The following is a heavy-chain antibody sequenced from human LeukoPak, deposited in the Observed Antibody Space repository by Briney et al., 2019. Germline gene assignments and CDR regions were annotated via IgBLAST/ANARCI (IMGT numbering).Heavy chain of an antibody. Sequence: PGGSLRLSCAASGFTFSDHYMDWVRQAPGKGLEWVGRTRNKANSYTTECAASVKGRFTISRDDSKNSLYLQMNSLKTEDTAVYYCARGSDYGGKFDYWGQGILVTVSS. J-gene: IGHJ4*02. V-gene: IGHV3-72*01. CDR3: ARGSDYGGKFDY. CDR2: TRNKANSYTT. CDR1: GFTFSDHY. D-gene: IGHD4-23*01.